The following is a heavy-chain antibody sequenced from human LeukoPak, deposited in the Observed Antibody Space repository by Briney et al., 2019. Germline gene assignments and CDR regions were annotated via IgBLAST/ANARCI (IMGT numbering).Heavy chain of an antibody. Sequence: SETLSLTCTVSGGSISSTSYYWGWIRQPPGKGLEWIGSIYYSGSTYHNPSFESRVTISVDTSKNQFSLKLSSVTAADTALYYCARHILEEHWFDPWGLGTLVIVSS. D-gene: IGHD1-1*01. CDR2: IYYSGST. CDR1: GGSISSTSYY. V-gene: IGHV4-39*07. J-gene: IGHJ5*02. CDR3: ARHILEEHWFDP.